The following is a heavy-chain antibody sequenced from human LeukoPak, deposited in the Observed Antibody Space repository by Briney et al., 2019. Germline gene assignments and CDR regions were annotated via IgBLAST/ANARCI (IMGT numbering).Heavy chain of an antibody. CDR3: ARETAWPENTPMILFSYFDY. CDR2: IYYSGST. CDR1: GGSISSGDYY. J-gene: IGHJ4*02. D-gene: IGHD3/OR15-3a*01. V-gene: IGHV4-30-4*01. Sequence: SETLSLTCTVSGGSISSGDYYWSWIRQPPGKGLEWIGYIYYSGSTYYNPSLKSRVTISVDTSKNQFSLKLSSVTAADTAVYYCARETAWPENTPMILFSYFDYWGRGILVTVSS.